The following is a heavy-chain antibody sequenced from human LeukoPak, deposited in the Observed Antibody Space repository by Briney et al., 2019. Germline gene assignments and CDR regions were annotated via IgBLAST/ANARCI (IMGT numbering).Heavy chain of an antibody. CDR2: ISSASGSI. V-gene: IGHV3-48*04. CDR3: ARGGSGSS. D-gene: IGHD3-10*01. J-gene: IGHJ5*02. CDR1: GFTFSSYS. Sequence: GGSLRLSCAASGFTFSSYSMNWVRQAPGKGLEWVSYISSASGSIYYADSVKGRFTISRDNAKNSLFLQMNSLRAEDTAVYYCARGGSGSSWGQGTLVTVSS.